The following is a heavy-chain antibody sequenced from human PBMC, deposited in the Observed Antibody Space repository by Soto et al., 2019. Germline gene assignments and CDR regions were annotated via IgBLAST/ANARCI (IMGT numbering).Heavy chain of an antibody. J-gene: IGHJ4*02. CDR2: INPSGGST. CDR3: AIGITRELGDY. Sequence: VKVSCKASGYTFTSYYVHWVRQAPGQGLEWMGIINPSGGSTSYARKFQGRVTMTRDTSTSTVYMELSSLRSEDTAVYYCAIGITRELGDYWGQGTLVTVSS. D-gene: IGHD7-27*01. V-gene: IGHV1-46*01. CDR1: GYTFTSYY.